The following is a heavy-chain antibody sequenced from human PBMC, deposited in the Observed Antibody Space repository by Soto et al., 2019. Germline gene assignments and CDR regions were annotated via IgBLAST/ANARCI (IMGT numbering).Heavy chain of an antibody. CDR3: ARTQASIAVAGTRGYYYYYMDV. Sequence: QSQTLSLTCAISGDSVSSNSAAWNWIRQSPSRGLEWLGRTYYRSKWYNDYAVSVKSRITINPDTSKNQFSLQLNSVTPEDTAVYYCARTQASIAVAGTRGYYYYYMDVWGKGTTVTVSS. CDR2: TYYRSKWYN. D-gene: IGHD6-19*01. CDR1: GDSVSSNSAA. V-gene: IGHV6-1*01. J-gene: IGHJ6*03.